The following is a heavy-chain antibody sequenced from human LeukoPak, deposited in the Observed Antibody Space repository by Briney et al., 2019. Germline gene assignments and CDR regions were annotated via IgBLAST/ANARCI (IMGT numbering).Heavy chain of an antibody. J-gene: IGHJ6*02. Sequence: ASVKVSCKASGYTFTGYYMHWVRQAPGQGLEWMGWINPNSGGTNYAQKFQGRVTMTRDTSISTAYMELSRLRSDDTAVYHCARDEGGYDIYYGMDVWGQGTTVTVSS. CDR3: ARDEGGYDIYYGMDV. V-gene: IGHV1-2*02. D-gene: IGHD3-9*01. CDR2: INPNSGGT. CDR1: GYTFTGYY.